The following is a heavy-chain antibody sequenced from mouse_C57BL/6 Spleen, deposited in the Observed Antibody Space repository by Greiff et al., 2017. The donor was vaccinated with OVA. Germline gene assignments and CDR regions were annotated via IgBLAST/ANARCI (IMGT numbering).Heavy chain of an antibody. CDR2: ISYDGSN. Sequence: EVQVVESGPGLVKPSQSLSLTCSVTGYSITSGYYWNWIRQFPGNKLEWMGYISYDGSNNYNPSLKNRISITRDTSKNQFFLKLNSVTTEDTATCYCAIEEGNWYFDVWGTGTTVTVSS. CDR1: GYSITSGYY. J-gene: IGHJ1*03. CDR3: AIEEGNWYFDV. V-gene: IGHV3-6*01.